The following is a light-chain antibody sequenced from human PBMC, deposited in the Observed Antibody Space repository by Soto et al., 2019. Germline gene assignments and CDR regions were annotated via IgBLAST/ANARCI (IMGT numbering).Light chain of an antibody. CDR2: GAS. CDR3: LQYHNWPPWT. CDR1: QSVNDK. V-gene: IGKV3-15*01. Sequence: EIMMTQSPATLSVSPGERATLSCRASQSVNDKLAWYQQKPGQAPRLLIYGASTRATGIPARFSGSGSGTEFTLTISGLQSEDFAVYYCLQYHNWPPWTFGQGTKVDIK. J-gene: IGKJ1*01.